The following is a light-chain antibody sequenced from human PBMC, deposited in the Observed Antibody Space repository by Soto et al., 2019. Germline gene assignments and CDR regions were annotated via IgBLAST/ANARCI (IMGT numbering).Light chain of an antibody. CDR2: GAS. Sequence: EIVLTQSPGTLSLSPGERATLSCRASQSVSSSYLAWYQQKPGQAPRLLIYGASSRATGIPERFSGSESGTDFTLTISRLEPEDFATYYCHQTSCTPLTFGGGTRVEMK. CDR3: HQTSCTPLT. V-gene: IGKV3-20*01. J-gene: IGKJ4*01. CDR1: QSVSSSY.